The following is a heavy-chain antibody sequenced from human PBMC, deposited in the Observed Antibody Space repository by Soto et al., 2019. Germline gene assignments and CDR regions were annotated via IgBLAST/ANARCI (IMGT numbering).Heavy chain of an antibody. V-gene: IGHV1-2*02. Sequence: QVQLVQSGSEVKKPGASVKVSCKASGYTFTSYYIHWVRQAPGQGLEWMGWINPDSGVPYYAHRFQDRVTMTRDPSISTAYMELSRLTSDDTAIYYCARDRGIRDVWCQGTTVLVSS. D-gene: IGHD1-20*01. CDR1: GYTFTSYY. CDR2: INPDSGVP. CDR3: ARDRGIRDV. J-gene: IGHJ6*02.